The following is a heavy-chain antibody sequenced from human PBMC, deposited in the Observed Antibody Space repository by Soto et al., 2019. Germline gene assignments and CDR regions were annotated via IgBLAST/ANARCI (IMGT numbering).Heavy chain of an antibody. Sequence: PSETLSLTCAVYGGSFSDYSWTWIRQPPGKGLEWIGEINHSGSTYYNPSLKSRVTISVDTSKSQFSLKLSSVTAADTAVYYCARRYGSAIDYWGQGTLVTVS. CDR3: ARRYGSAIDY. CDR2: INHSGST. V-gene: IGHV4-34*01. D-gene: IGHD1-26*01. CDR1: GGSFSDYS. J-gene: IGHJ4*02.